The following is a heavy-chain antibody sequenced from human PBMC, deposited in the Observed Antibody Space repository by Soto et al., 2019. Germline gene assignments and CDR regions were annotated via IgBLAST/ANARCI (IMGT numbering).Heavy chain of an antibody. V-gene: IGHV4-59*01. J-gene: IGHJ5*02. CDR3: ATTAEYYDFWSGYHNWFDP. D-gene: IGHD3-3*01. Sequence: RKGLEWIGYIYYSGSTNYNPSLKSRVTISVDTSKNQFSLKLSSVTAADTAVYYCATTAEYYDFWSGYHNWFDPWGQGTLVTVSS. CDR2: IYYSGST.